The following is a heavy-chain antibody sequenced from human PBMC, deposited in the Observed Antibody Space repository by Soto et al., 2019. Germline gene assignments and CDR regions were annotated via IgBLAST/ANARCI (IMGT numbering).Heavy chain of an antibody. CDR1: AGTFDSYT. Sequence: QVQLVQSGAEVKKPGSSVKVSCSASAGTFDSYTISWVRQVPGQGLEWMGRIIPMLRMANFAQNFQGRVTMNADESTSTAYMVLSSLRSEDTAVYFCATNYGSGSTHFDHWGQGTPVTVPS. CDR3: ATNYGSGSTHFDH. D-gene: IGHD3-10*01. J-gene: IGHJ4*02. V-gene: IGHV1-69*02. CDR2: IIPMLRMA.